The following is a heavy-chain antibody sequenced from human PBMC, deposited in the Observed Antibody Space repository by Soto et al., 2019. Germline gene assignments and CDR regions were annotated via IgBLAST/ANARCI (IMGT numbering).Heavy chain of an antibody. CDR1: GYTFTSYA. D-gene: IGHD1-7*01. CDR2: INAGNGNT. CDR3: ARHPVELRGNYYYYYMDV. Sequence: QVQLVQSGAEVKKPGASVKVSCKASGYTFTSYAMHWVRQAPGQRLEWMGWINAGNGNTKYSQKFQGRVTITRDTSACTAYMELSSLRSEDTAVYYCARHPVELRGNYYYYYMDVWGKGTTVTVSS. V-gene: IGHV1-3*01. J-gene: IGHJ6*03.